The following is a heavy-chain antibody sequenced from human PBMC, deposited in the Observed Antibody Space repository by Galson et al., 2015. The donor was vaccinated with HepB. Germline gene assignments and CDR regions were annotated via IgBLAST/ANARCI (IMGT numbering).Heavy chain of an antibody. D-gene: IGHD1-26*01. CDR3: AHRAETGEFDY. J-gene: IGHJ4*02. V-gene: IGHV2-5*02. CDR1: GFSLTASGVG. Sequence: PALVKPTQTLTLTCTFSGFSLTASGVGVAWIRQPPGKALEWLALIYWDEDQRYSPSLKSRLTITKDTSKNQVVLTMTNMDPVDTATYYCAHRAETGEFDYWGQGTLVTVSS. CDR2: IYWDEDQ.